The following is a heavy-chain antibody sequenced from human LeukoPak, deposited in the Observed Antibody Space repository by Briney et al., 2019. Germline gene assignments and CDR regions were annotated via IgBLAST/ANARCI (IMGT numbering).Heavy chain of an antibody. J-gene: IGHJ4*02. V-gene: IGHV3-48*03. CDR3: ARARAGYSSY. Sequence: GGSLRLSCAASGFTFSGYEMNWVRQAPGKGLEWVSYISSSGSTIYYADSVKGRFTISRDNAKNSLYLQMNSLRAEDTAVYYCARARAGYSSYWGQGTLVTVSS. CDR2: ISSSGSTI. D-gene: IGHD6-19*01. CDR1: GFTFSGYE.